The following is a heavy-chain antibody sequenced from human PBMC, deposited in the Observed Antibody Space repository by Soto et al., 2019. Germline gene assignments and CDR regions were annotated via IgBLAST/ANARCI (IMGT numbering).Heavy chain of an antibody. J-gene: IGHJ4*02. V-gene: IGHV4-39*07. Sequence: SETLSLTCTVSGGSISSSSYYWGWIRQPPGKGLEWIGSIYYSGSTYYSPSFQGQVTISADKSISTAYLQWSSLKASDTAMYYCARHDTVSLDYWGQGTLVTVSS. CDR1: GGSISSSSYY. CDR3: ARHDTVSLDY. CDR2: IYYSGST. D-gene: IGHD4-17*01.